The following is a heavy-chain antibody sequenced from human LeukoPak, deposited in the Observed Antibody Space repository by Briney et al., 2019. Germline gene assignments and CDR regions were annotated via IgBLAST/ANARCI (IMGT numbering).Heavy chain of an antibody. J-gene: IGHJ6*04. V-gene: IGHV1-18*04. Sequence: ASVKVSCKASGYTFTSYGISWVRQAPGQGLEWMGWISAYNGNTNYAQKLQGRVTMTTDTYTSTAYMELRSLRSDDTAVYSCARVGIPHHDIVLLWFGSKSYYGMDVWGKGTTVTVSS. D-gene: IGHD3-10*01. CDR3: ARVGIPHHDIVLLWFGSKSYYGMDV. CDR2: ISAYNGNT. CDR1: GYTFTSYG.